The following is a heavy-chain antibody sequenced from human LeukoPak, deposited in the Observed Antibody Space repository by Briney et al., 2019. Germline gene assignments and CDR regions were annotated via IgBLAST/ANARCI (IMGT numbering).Heavy chain of an antibody. Sequence: PGGSLRLSCAASGFTVSSNYMGWVRHTPGKGLELVSITYSDSNTNYADSVKGRFTVSRDNSKNTLSLQMNSLRAEDTAIYYCARKNDLFNAAFDIWGQGTVVTVSS. CDR1: GFTVSSNY. CDR2: TYSDSNT. CDR3: ARKNDLFNAAFDI. V-gene: IGHV3-53*01. D-gene: IGHD1-1*01. J-gene: IGHJ3*02.